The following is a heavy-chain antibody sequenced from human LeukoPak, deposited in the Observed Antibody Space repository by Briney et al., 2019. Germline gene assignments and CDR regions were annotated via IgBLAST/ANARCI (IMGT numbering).Heavy chain of an antibody. V-gene: IGHV4-39*01. J-gene: IGHJ4*02. CDR2: IYYSGST. D-gene: IGHD3-10*01. CDR1: GGSISSSSYY. CDR3: ARTEYYYGSGSYYNVPYYFDY. Sequence: SETLSLTCTVSGGSISSSSYYWGWIRQPPGKGLEWIGSIYYSGSTYYHPSLKSRVTISVDTSKNLFSLKLSSVTAADTAVYYCARTEYYYGSGSYYNVPYYFDYWGQGTLVTVSS.